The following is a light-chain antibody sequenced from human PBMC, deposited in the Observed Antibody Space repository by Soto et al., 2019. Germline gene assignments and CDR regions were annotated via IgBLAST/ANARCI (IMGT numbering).Light chain of an antibody. CDR1: ISNIGTNY. V-gene: IGLV1-47*01. CDR2: RSN. CDR3: AAWDDSLSGWL. J-gene: IGLJ3*02. Sequence: QSVLTQPPSASGTPVQSVTFSCSGSISNIGTNYVYWYQQLPGTAPKLLISRSNQRPSGVPDRFSGSKSGTSASLAISGLRSEDEADYYCAAWDDSLSGWLFGGGTKLTVL.